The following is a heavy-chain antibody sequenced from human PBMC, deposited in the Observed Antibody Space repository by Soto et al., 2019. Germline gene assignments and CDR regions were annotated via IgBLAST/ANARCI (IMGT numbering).Heavy chain of an antibody. Sequence: VQLVESGGGVVQPGRSLRLSCAASGFTFSSYGMHWVRQAPGKGLEWVAVIWYDGSNKYYADSVKGRFTISRDNSKNTLYLQMNSLRAEDTAVYYCARDRSGYSSNDAFDIWGQGTMVTVSS. CDR3: ARDRSGYSSNDAFDI. V-gene: IGHV3-33*01. D-gene: IGHD6-19*01. J-gene: IGHJ3*02. CDR1: GFTFSSYG. CDR2: IWYDGSNK.